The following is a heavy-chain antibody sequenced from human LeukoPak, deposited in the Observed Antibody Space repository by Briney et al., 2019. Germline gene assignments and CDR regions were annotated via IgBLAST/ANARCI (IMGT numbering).Heavy chain of an antibody. J-gene: IGHJ6*03. CDR2: IRYDGSNK. CDR1: GFTFSNYG. CDR3: AKEKNAYSDCSYMDV. Sequence: GGSLILSCAASGFTFSNYGMHWVRQAPGKGLEGVAFIRYDGSNKYCADSVKGRFTVSRGNTKNTLYLQMNRLRAEDTAAYYCAKEKNAYSDCSYMDVWGKGTTVTVSS. V-gene: IGHV3-30*02. D-gene: IGHD4-11*01.